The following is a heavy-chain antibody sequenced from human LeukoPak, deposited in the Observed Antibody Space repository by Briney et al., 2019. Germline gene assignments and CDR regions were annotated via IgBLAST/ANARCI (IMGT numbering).Heavy chain of an antibody. CDR3: AKAEHSVVEVAATSY. Sequence: GGSLRLPCAASGFTFSSYAMSWVRQAPGKGLEWVSAISGSGGSTYYADSVKGRFTISRDNSKNTLYLQMNSLRAEDTAVYYCAKAEHSVVEVAATSYWGQGTLVTVSS. CDR1: GFTFSSYA. J-gene: IGHJ4*02. D-gene: IGHD2-15*01. CDR2: ISGSGGST. V-gene: IGHV3-23*01.